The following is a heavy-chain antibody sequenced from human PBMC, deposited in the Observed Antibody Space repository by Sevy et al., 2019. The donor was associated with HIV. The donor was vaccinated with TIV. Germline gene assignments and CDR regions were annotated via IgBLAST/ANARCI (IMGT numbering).Heavy chain of an antibody. V-gene: IGHV1-69*13. D-gene: IGHD6-6*01. CDR3: ATPVRLSSSSRDYYYYMDV. Sequence: ASVKVSCKASGGTFSSYAISWVRQAPGQGLEWMGGIIPIFGTANYAQKFQGRVTITADESTSTAYMELSSLRSEDTAVYYCATPVRLSSSSRDYYYYMDVWGKGTTVTVSS. CDR1: GGTFSSYA. J-gene: IGHJ6*03. CDR2: IIPIFGTA.